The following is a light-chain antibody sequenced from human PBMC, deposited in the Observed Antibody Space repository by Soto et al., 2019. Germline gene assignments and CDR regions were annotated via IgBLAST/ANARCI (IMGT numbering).Light chain of an antibody. Sequence: EIGMNKSPATLSVYPGERATLSCLASQSVSSNLAWYQQKPGQAPRLLIYGASTRATGIPARFSGSGSGTEFTLTISSLQSEDFAVYYCQQYNNWPPWTFGQGTKVDI. CDR1: QSVSSN. CDR2: GAS. V-gene: IGKV3-15*01. J-gene: IGKJ1*01. CDR3: QQYNNWPPWT.